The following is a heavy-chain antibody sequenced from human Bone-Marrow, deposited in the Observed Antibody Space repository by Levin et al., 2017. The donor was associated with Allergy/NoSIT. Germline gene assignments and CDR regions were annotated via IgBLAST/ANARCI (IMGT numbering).Heavy chain of an antibody. CDR1: GFIFRSFA. D-gene: IGHD7-27*01. V-gene: IGHV3-23*01. CDR2: ISGSGERT. CDR3: VKGTSVTASDWGYFDN. Sequence: GGSLRLSCAASGFIFRSFAMTWVRQAPGKGLEWVSTISGSGERTYYADSVKGRFTISRDKSKNTLHLQLTSVRGEDTALYYCVKGTSVTASDWGYFDNWGQGTLVTVSS. J-gene: IGHJ4*02.